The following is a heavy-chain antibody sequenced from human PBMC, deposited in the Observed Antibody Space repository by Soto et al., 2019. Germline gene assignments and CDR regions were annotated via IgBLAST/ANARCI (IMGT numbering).Heavy chain of an antibody. CDR1: GFTFSNSW. CDR2: INPDGSTK. CDR3: ARHCHYCIDV. J-gene: IGHJ6*03. V-gene: IGHV3-7*01. Sequence: EAQLVESGGGLVQPGGSLRLSCAASGFTFSNSWMTWVRQPPGKGLEWVANINPDGSTKNYVDSVKGRFTISRDNAQNSLYLQMNSLRAEDTAVFYCARHCHYCIDVWGRGTTVTVSS. D-gene: IGHD2-21*02.